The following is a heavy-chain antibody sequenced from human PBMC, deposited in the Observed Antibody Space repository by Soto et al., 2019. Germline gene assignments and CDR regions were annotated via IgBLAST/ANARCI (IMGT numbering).Heavy chain of an antibody. CDR1: GGSFSGYY. J-gene: IGHJ5*02. D-gene: IGHD2-21*02. Sequence: SETLSLTCAVHGGSFSGYYWSWIRQPPGKGLEWIGEINHSGSTNYNPSLKSRVTISVDTSKNQFSLKLSSVTAADTAVYYCARGTPCGGDCYRWFDPWGQGTRVTVSS. CDR2: INHSGST. V-gene: IGHV4-34*01. CDR3: ARGTPCGGDCYRWFDP.